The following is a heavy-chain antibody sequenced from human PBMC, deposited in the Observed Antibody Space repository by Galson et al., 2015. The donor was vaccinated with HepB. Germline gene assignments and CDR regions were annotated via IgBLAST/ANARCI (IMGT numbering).Heavy chain of an antibody. CDR3: AREGTLAYCGGDCYSDWFDP. CDR1: GFTFSTYS. D-gene: IGHD2-21*02. CDR2: ISSSSSNI. Sequence: SLRLSCAASGFTFSTYSMNWVRQAPGKGLEWVSFISSSSSNIYYADSAKGRFTISRDNAKNSLYLQMNSLRAEDTAVYYCAREGTLAYCGGDCYSDWFDPWGQGTLVTVSS. J-gene: IGHJ5*02. V-gene: IGHV3-48*04.